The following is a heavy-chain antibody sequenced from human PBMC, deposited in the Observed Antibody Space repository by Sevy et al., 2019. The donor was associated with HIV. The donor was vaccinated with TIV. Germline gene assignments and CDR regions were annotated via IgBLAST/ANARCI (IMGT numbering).Heavy chain of an antibody. CDR1: GGTFSSYA. CDR2: IIPIFGTA. D-gene: IGHD3-22*01. J-gene: IGHJ4*02. CDR3: ARDASRYDSSGYLDY. V-gene: IGHV1-69*13. Sequence: SVKVSCKASGGTFSSYAISWVRQAPGQGLEWMGGIIPIFGTANYAQKFQGRVTITADESTITAYMELSSLRSEDTAVYYCARDASRYDSSGYLDYWGQGTLVTVSS.